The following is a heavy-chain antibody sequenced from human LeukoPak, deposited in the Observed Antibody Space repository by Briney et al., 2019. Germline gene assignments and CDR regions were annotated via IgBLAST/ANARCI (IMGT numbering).Heavy chain of an antibody. CDR1: GLTVSSSY. CDR3: ARNILFAFDI. V-gene: IGHV3-53*01. D-gene: IGHD2/OR15-2a*01. J-gene: IGHJ3*02. Sequence: GGSLRLSCAASGLTVSSSYMSWVRQAPGKGLEWVSIIYNDGSTYYADSMKGRFTIARDNSKNTLYLQVNSLRAEDTAMYYCARNILFAFDIWGQGTMVTVSS. CDR2: IYNDGST.